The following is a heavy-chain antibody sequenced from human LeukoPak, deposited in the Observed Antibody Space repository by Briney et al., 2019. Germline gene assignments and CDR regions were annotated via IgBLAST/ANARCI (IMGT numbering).Heavy chain of an antibody. CDR3: TTDQPLVDYFDY. CDR1: GFTFSNAW. CDR2: IKSKTDGGTT. J-gene: IGHJ4*02. V-gene: IGHV3-15*01. D-gene: IGHD2-8*02. Sequence: GGSLRLSCAASGFTFSNAWMSWVRQAPGKGLEWVGRIKSKTDGGTTDYAAPVKGRFTISRDDSKNTLYLQMNSLKTEDTAVYYCTTDQPLVDYFDYWGQGTLVTVSS.